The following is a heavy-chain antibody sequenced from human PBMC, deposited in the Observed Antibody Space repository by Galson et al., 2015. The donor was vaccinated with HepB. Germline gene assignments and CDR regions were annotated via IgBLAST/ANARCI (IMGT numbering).Heavy chain of an antibody. Sequence: SLRLSCAASGFTFSNYWMGWVRQAPGKGLEWVANIKEDGSDKYYVDSVKGRFSISRDNAKNSVYLQMNSLSAEDTAVYYCARDQWRIFDYWGQGALVTVSS. D-gene: IGHD2-8*01. CDR3: ARDQWRIFDY. J-gene: IGHJ4*02. CDR1: GFTFSNYW. CDR2: IKEDGSDK. V-gene: IGHV3-7*03.